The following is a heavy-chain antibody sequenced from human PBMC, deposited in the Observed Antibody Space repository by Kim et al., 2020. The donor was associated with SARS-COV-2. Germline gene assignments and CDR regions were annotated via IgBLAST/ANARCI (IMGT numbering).Heavy chain of an antibody. CDR1: GGAISSTSYY. J-gene: IGHJ4*02. Sequence: SETLSLTCNVSGGAISSTSYYWVWIRQPPGKGLEWIGSISYGGSTNFNSSLKSRVTISVDTSKNQFSLKLSSMTAVDSAVYYCARRGGSGRSFDYWGQGT. CDR3: ARRGGSGRSFDY. V-gene: IGHV4-39*01. D-gene: IGHD3-10*01. CDR2: ISYGGST.